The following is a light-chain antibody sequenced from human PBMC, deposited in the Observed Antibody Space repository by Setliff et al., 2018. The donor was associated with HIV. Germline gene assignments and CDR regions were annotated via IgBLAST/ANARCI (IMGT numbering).Light chain of an antibody. Sequence: QSVLAQPASVSGSPGQSITTSCTGTSSDVGSYNYVSWYQQHPGKAPKLIIYEARNRPSGVSNRFSGSKSGNTASLTISGLQAEDEADYYCSSYAITNTLPFGTGTKVT. CDR1: SSDVGSYNY. J-gene: IGLJ1*01. CDR2: EAR. CDR3: SSYAITNTLP. V-gene: IGLV2-14*01.